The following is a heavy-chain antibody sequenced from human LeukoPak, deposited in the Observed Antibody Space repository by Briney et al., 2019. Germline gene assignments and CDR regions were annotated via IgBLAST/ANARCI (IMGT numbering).Heavy chain of an antibody. V-gene: IGHV3-74*01. CDR1: GFTFSSYW. J-gene: IGHJ4*02. Sequence: PGGSLRLSCAASGFTFSSYWMHWVRQAPGKGLVWVSRINSDGSSTSYADSVKGRFTISRDNAKNTLYLQMNSLRAEDTAVYYCARAYCSGGSCYRAPFDCWGQGTLVTVSS. D-gene: IGHD2-15*01. CDR2: INSDGSST. CDR3: ARAYCSGGSCYRAPFDC.